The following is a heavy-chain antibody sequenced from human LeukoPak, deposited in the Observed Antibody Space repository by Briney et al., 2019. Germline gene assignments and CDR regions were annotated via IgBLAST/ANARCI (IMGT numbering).Heavy chain of an antibody. D-gene: IGHD3-9*01. CDR3: ARERPSYDILTGRDYYYGMDV. CDR1: GFTFSSYD. CDR2: IGTAGDP. V-gene: IGHV3-13*05. Sequence: PGGSLRLSCAASGFTFSSYDMHRVRQATGKGLEWVSAIGTAGDPYYPGSVKGRFTISRENAKNSLYLQMNSLRAGDTAVYYCARERPSYDILTGRDYYYGMDVWGKGTTVTVSS. J-gene: IGHJ6*04.